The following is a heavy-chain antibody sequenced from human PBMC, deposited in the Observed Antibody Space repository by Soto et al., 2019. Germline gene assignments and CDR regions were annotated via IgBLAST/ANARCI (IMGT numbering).Heavy chain of an antibody. CDR1: GGSFSGYY. CDR3: ARGRYCLTGRCFPNWFDS. CDR2: INHSGST. Sequence: SSETLSLTCAVYGGSFSGYYWSWIRQPPGKGLEWIGEINHSGSTNYNPSLKSRVAISVDTSKSQFSLNVTSVTAADTAVYFCARGRYCLTGRCFPNWFDSWGQGALVTVSS. J-gene: IGHJ5*01. V-gene: IGHV4-34*01. D-gene: IGHD7-27*01.